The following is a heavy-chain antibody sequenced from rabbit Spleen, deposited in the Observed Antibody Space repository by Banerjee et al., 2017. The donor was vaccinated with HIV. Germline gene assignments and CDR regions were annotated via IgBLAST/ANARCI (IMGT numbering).Heavy chain of an antibody. Sequence: EQLEESGGGLVQPEGSLTLTCKASGVSLHDKDVMCWVRQAPGKGLEWIACINIVTGKSVYARWAKGRFTMSRTSSTTVTLQMTSLTAADTATYFCARDLVAVVGWNFNLWVPGTLVTVS. CDR1: GVSLHDKDV. V-gene: IGHV1S45*01. J-gene: IGHJ4*01. CDR3: ARDLVAVVGWNFNL. D-gene: IGHD5-1*01. CDR2: INIVTGKS.